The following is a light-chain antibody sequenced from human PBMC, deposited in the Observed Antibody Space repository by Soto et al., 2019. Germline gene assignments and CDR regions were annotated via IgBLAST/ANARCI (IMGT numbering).Light chain of an antibody. CDR2: HAS. Sequence: DIQMTQSPSSLSASVGDRVTITCQASQDISNYLNWYQQKPGKAPKLLISHASNLETGVPSRFSGSGFGTDFSFTISSLQPEDIATYYCQQYDSLPMYTFGQGTKLEIK. CDR1: QDISNY. CDR3: QQYDSLPMYT. V-gene: IGKV1-33*01. J-gene: IGKJ2*01.